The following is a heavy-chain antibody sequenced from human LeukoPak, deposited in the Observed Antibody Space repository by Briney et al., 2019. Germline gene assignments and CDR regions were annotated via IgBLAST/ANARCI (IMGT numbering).Heavy chain of an antibody. V-gene: IGHV1-8*01. Sequence: ASVKVSCKASGYTFTSYDINWVRQATGQGLEWMGWMNPNSGNTGYAQKFQGRVTMTRNTSISTAYMELSSLRSEDTAVYYCARRRYYGSGSYYRSLLFDYWGQGTLVTVSS. D-gene: IGHD3-10*01. CDR2: MNPNSGNT. CDR1: GYTFTSYD. CDR3: ARRRYYGSGSYYRSLLFDY. J-gene: IGHJ4*02.